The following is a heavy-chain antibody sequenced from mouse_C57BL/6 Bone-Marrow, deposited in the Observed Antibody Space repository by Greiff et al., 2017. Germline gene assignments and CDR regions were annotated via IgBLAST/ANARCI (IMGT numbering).Heavy chain of an antibody. V-gene: IGHV1-26*01. Sequence: EVQLQQSGPELVKPGASVKISCKASGYTFTDYYMNWVKQSHGKSLEWIGDINPNNGGTSYNQKFKGKATLTVDKSSSTAYMELRSLTSEDSAVYYCAREDWGLLRLYYFDYWGQGTTLTVSS. CDR3: AREDWGLLRLYYFDY. D-gene: IGHD1-1*01. CDR2: INPNNGGT. CDR1: GYTFTDYY. J-gene: IGHJ2*01.